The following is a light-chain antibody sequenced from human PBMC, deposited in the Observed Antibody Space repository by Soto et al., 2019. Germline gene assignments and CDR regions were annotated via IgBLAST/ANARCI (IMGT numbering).Light chain of an antibody. J-gene: IGKJ4*01. CDR3: QRRRYKRSST. CDR2: DTS. Sequence: TQSPAALSFSPGETATLSCRASQSFSFHLASYQQPPGHAPNLVIHDTSNTATVIPARFRCRGSGSDITLTITIRGPEDFAVYYYQRRRYKRSSTFGEGTKVDIK. V-gene: IGKV3-11*01. CDR1: QSFSFH.